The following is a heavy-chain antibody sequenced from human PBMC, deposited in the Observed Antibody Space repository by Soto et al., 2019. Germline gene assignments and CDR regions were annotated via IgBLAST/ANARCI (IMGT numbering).Heavy chain of an antibody. D-gene: IGHD3-16*02. CDR2: INHSGST. CDR3: AREALEDDAFDI. V-gene: IGHV4-34*01. Sequence: SETLSLTCAVYGGSFSGYYWSWIRQPPGKGLEWIGEINHSGSTNYNPSLKSRVTISVDTSKNQLSLKLSSVTAADTAVYYCAREALEDDAFDIWGQGTMVTVSS. CDR1: GGSFSGYY. J-gene: IGHJ3*02.